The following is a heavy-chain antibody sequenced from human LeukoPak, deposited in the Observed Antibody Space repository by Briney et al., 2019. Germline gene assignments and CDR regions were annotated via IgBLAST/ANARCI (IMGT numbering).Heavy chain of an antibody. Sequence: GESLKISCKASGYRFTTYWIGWVRQVPGKGLEWMGIIYPGDSDTRYSPSFQGQVTISADKSISTAYLQWSSLKASDTAMYYCARQGYCGGDCYSPYFDYWGQGTLVTVSS. CDR1: GYRFTTYW. D-gene: IGHD2-21*02. V-gene: IGHV5-51*01. CDR2: IYPGDSDT. J-gene: IGHJ4*02. CDR3: ARQGYCGGDCYSPYFDY.